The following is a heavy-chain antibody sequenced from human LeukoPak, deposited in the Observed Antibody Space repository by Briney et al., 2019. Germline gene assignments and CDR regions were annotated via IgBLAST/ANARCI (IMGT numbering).Heavy chain of an antibody. V-gene: IGHV4-34*01. Sequence: SETLSLTCAVYGGSFSGYYWSWIRQPPGKGLEWIGEINHSGSTNYNPSLKRRVTISVDTSKNQFSLKLSSVTAADTAVYYCARGIDPGIAAAGTGYYFDYWGQGTLVTVSS. CDR2: INHSGST. D-gene: IGHD6-13*01. CDR1: GGSFSGYY. J-gene: IGHJ4*02. CDR3: ARGIDPGIAAAGTGYYFDY.